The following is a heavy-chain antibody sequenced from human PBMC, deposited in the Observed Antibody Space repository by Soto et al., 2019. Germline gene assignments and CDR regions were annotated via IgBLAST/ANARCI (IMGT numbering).Heavy chain of an antibody. V-gene: IGHV6-1*01. CDR3: VRDVGFDFDY. D-gene: IGHD1-26*01. CDR1: GDSVSSNTAA. Sequence: SQTLSLTCAISGDSVSSNTAAWNWIRQSPSRGLEWLGRTYYRSKWYNDYAVSVKSRITINPDTSKNQFSLHLNSVTPEDTALYYRVRDVGFDFDYWGLGTLVTVSS. J-gene: IGHJ4*02. CDR2: TYYRSKWYN.